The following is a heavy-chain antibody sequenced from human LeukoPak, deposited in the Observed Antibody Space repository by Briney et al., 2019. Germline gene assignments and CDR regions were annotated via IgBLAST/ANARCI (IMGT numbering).Heavy chain of an antibody. Sequence: ASVKVSFKTSGYTFTDYYIHWVRQAPGQGLEWMGIINPSGGTTKYAQTFQGRVTVTMDTSTTTVYMDLSSLRSDDTAVFYCATSSSYYAAFDSWGQGTLVTVSS. CDR2: INPSGGTT. D-gene: IGHD3-22*01. J-gene: IGHJ4*02. CDR1: GYTFTDYY. CDR3: ATSSSYYAAFDS. V-gene: IGHV1-46*01.